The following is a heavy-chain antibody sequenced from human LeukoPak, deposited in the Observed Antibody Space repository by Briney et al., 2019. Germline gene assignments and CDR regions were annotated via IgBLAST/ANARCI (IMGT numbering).Heavy chain of an antibody. V-gene: IGHV3-21*01. CDR2: ISSSSSYI. CDR1: GFTFSSYS. D-gene: IGHD3-10*01. CDR3: ARYRYYYGSGSFYGMDV. Sequence: GGSLRLSCAASGFTFSSYSMNSVRQAPGKGLEWVSSISSSSSYIYYADSVKGRFTISRDNAKNSLYLQMNSLRAEDTAVYYCARYRYYYGSGSFYGMDVWGQGTTVTVSS. J-gene: IGHJ6*02.